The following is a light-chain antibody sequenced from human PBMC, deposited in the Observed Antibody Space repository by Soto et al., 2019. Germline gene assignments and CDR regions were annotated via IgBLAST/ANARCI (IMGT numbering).Light chain of an antibody. CDR3: QKYNSG. CDR2: KAS. V-gene: IGKV1-5*03. CDR1: QSISSW. Sequence: IQMTQSPSTLSASVGDRVTITCRASQSISSWMAWYQHKPGKAPKLLIYKASSLESGLPSRFSGSGSGTEFTLTISSLQPDDFATYYCQKYNSGFGQATKVEIK. J-gene: IGKJ1*01.